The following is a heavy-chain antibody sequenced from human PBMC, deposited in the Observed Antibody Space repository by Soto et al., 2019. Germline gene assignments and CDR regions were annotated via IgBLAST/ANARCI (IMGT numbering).Heavy chain of an antibody. D-gene: IGHD3-10*02. CDR1: GFTFSSDC. J-gene: IGHJ4*02. V-gene: IGHV3-74*01. CDR3: ARGPRGMYGNDF. CDR2: INMDGSST. Sequence: PGGSLRLSCAASGFTFSSDCMHWVRQAAGKGLVWVSRINMDGSSTNYADSVKGRFTISRDNAKNTLYLQMNSLRAEDTAVYYCARGPRGMYGNDFWGQGALVTVSS.